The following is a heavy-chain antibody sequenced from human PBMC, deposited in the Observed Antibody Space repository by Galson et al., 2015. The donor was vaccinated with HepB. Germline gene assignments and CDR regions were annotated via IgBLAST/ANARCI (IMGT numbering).Heavy chain of an antibody. D-gene: IGHD5-24*01. CDR2: IIPILGIA. CDR1: GGTFSSYA. Sequence: SGAEVKKPGESLKISCKASGGTFSSYAISWVRQAPGQGLEWVGRIIPILGIANYAQKFQGRVTITADKSTSTAYMELSSLRSEDTAVYYCARDGGYGYNSHALDIWGQGTMVTVSS. J-gene: IGHJ3*02. CDR3: ARDGGYGYNSHALDI. V-gene: IGHV1-69*04.